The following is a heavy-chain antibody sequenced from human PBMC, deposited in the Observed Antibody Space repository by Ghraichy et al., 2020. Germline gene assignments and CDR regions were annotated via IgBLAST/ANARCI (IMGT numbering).Heavy chain of an antibody. V-gene: IGHV3-23*01. Sequence: GGSLRLSCAASGFTFSSYAVSWVRQAPGMGLEWVSAVSGGGDSAYYADSVKGRFTISRDNSKRTLFLQMNSLRAEYTAVYYCWKGPFTNYHDSSAFYSDWYFDLWGRGTLVTVSS. J-gene: IGHJ2*01. CDR3: WKGPFTNYHDSSAFYSDWYFDL. CDR2: VSGGGDSA. D-gene: IGHD3-22*01. CDR1: GFTFSSYA.